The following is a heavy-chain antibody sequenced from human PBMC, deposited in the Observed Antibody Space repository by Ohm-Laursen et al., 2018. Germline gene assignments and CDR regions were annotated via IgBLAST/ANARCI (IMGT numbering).Heavy chain of an antibody. D-gene: IGHD3-3*01. Sequence: LRLSCAASGFTFSSYAMSWVRQAPGKGLEWIGYIYYSGSTYYNPSLKSRVTISVDTSKNQFSLKLSSVTAADTAVYYCARYWSGINWFDPWGQGTLVTVSS. J-gene: IGHJ5*02. V-gene: IGHV4-31*11. CDR1: GFTFSSYA. CDR3: ARYWSGINWFDP. CDR2: IYYSGST.